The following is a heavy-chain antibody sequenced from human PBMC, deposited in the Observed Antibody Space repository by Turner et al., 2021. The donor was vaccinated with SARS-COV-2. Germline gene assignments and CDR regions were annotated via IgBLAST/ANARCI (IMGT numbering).Heavy chain of an antibody. V-gene: IGHV3-30*18. CDR1: GFTFSSYG. D-gene: IGHD2-15*01. CDR3: AKVVSPYCSGGSCYSSPADY. CDR2: ILYDGSNK. Sequence: QVQLVESGGGVVQPGRSLRLSCAASGFTFSSYGMHWVRQAPGKGLEWVAVILYDGSNKYYADSVKGRFTISRDISKSTLYLQMNSLRAEDTAVYYCAKVVSPYCSGGSCYSSPADYWGQGTLVTVSS. J-gene: IGHJ4*02.